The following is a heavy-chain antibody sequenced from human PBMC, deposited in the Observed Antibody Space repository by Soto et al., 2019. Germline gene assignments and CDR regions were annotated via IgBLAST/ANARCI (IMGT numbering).Heavy chain of an antibody. V-gene: IGHV1-58*02. CDR1: GFTFTSSA. CDR3: AAKAYYDYICEPDAFAI. J-gene: IGHJ3*02. CDR2: IVVGSGNT. D-gene: IGHD3-16*01. Sequence: ASVKVSCKASGFTFTSSAMQWVRQARGQRLEWIGWIVVGSGNTNYAQKFQERVTITRDMSTSTAYMELSSLRSEDTAVYYCAAKAYYDYICEPDAFAIWGQGTMVTVSS.